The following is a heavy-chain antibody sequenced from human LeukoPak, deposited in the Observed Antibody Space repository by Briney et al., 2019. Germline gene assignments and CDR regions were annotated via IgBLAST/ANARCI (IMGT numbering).Heavy chain of an antibody. CDR3: ARMWYTVTTAYYYYYGMDV. D-gene: IGHD4-17*01. Sequence: SETLSLTCAVYGGSFSGYYWSWIRQPPGKGLEWIGEINHSGSTNYNPSLKSRVTISADTSKNQFSLKLSSVTAADTAVYYCARMWYTVTTAYYYYYGMDVWGQGTTVTVSS. CDR2: INHSGST. CDR1: GGSFSGYY. V-gene: IGHV4-34*01. J-gene: IGHJ6*02.